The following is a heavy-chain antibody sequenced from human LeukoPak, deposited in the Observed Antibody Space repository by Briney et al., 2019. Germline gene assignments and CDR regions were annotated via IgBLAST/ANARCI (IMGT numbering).Heavy chain of an antibody. CDR2: ISGSGGST. Sequence: GGSLRLSCAASGFTFSSYAMSWVRQAPGKGPEWVSAISGSGGSTYYADSVKGRFTISRDNSKNTLYLQMNSLRAEDTAVYYCAKVFGDMIVVVIGYFDYWGQGTLVTVSS. V-gene: IGHV3-23*01. CDR3: AKVFGDMIVVVIGYFDY. D-gene: IGHD3-22*01. J-gene: IGHJ4*02. CDR1: GFTFSSYA.